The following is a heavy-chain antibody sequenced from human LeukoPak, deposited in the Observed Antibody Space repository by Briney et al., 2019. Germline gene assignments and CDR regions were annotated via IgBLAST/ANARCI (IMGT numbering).Heavy chain of an antibody. Sequence: GGSLRLSCVASGFTFRSSVMNWVRQALGEGLEWVSVIYSGGNTYYADSVKGRFTISRDNSKNTLYLQMNSLRAEDTAVYYCARDYSYGYGYFDYWGQGTLVTVSS. J-gene: IGHJ4*02. CDR1: GFTFRSSV. CDR3: ARDYSYGYGYFDY. V-gene: IGHV3-53*01. D-gene: IGHD5-18*01. CDR2: IYSGGNT.